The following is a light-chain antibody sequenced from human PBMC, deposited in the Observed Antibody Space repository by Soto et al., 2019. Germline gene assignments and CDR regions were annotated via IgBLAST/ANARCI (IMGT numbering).Light chain of an antibody. V-gene: IGKV3-20*01. J-gene: IGKJ1*01. Sequence: EVVLTQSPGTLSLSAGETATLSCRASQSVTTGYLAWFKHKPGQAPRLLIYGATRRATGAPARFSGSGSGTDFTLTISRLEPEDFAVYYCQQYGSSLMWTFGQGPRVEIK. CDR1: QSVTTGY. CDR3: QQYGSSLMWT. CDR2: GAT.